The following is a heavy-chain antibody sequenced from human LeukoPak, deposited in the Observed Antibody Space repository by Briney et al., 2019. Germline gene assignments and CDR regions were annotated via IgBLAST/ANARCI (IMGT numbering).Heavy chain of an antibody. J-gene: IGHJ6*02. CDR3: ARERILDYYYGMDV. CDR2: ISGSGGST. Sequence: GGSLRLSCAASGFTFSSYAMSWVRQAPGKGLEWVSAISGSGGSTYYADSVKGRFTISRDNSKNTLYLQMNSLRAEDTAVYYCARERILDYYYGMDVWGQGTTVTVSS. D-gene: IGHD3-9*01. V-gene: IGHV3-23*01. CDR1: GFTFSSYA.